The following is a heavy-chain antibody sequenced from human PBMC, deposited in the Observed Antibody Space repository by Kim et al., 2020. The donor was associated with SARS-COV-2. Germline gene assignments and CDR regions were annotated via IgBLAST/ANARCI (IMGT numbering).Heavy chain of an antibody. V-gene: IGHV4-39*01. J-gene: IGHJ3*02. CDR2: T. Sequence: TYYTPSLKSRVTISVDTSKNQFSLKLSSVTAADTAVYYCVTMIVVAAFDIWGQGTMVTVSS. CDR3: VTMIVVAAFDI. D-gene: IGHD3-22*01.